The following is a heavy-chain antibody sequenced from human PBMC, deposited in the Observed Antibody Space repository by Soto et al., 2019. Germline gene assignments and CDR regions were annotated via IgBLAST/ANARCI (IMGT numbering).Heavy chain of an antibody. CDR3: ARDRPQFRGIIGAFDI. CDR2: ISSSSSTI. J-gene: IGHJ3*02. Sequence: HPXGSLRLSCAASGFTFSSYGMNWVRQAPGKGLEWVSYISSSSSTIYYADSVKGRFTISRDNAKNSLYLQMNSLRDEDTALYYCARDRPQFRGIIGAFDIWGQGTMVTVSS. D-gene: IGHD3-16*02. V-gene: IGHV3-48*02. CDR1: GFTFSSYG.